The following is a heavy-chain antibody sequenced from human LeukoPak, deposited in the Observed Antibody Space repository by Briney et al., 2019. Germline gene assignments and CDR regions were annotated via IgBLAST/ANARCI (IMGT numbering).Heavy chain of an antibody. CDR1: GGSISSYY. CDR3: ARHSPGGYYDILTGYYPDY. D-gene: IGHD3-9*01. V-gene: IGHV4-4*07. J-gene: IGHJ4*02. Sequence: SETLSLTCTVSGGSISSYYWSWIRQPAGKGLEWIGRIYTSGSTNYNPSLKSRVTMSVDTSKNQFSLKLSSVTAADTAVYYCARHSPGGYYDILTGYYPDYWGQGTLVTVSS. CDR2: IYTSGST.